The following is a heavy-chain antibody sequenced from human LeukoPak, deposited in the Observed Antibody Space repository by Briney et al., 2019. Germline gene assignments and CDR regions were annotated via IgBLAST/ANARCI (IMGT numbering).Heavy chain of an antibody. V-gene: IGHV1-2*02. J-gene: IGHJ6*03. D-gene: IGHD5-12*01. Sequence: ASVKVSCKASGYTFTSYYMHWVRQAPGQGLEWMGWINPNSGGTNYAQKFQGRVTMTRDTSISTAYMELSRLRSDDTAVYYCARDKYGGYEQYYYYYYMDVWGKGTTVTVSS. CDR3: ARDKYGGYEQYYYYYYMDV. CDR1: GYTFTSYY. CDR2: INPNSGGT.